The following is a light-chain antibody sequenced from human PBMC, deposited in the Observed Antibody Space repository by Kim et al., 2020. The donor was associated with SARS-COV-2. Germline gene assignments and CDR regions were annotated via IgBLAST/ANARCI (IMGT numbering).Light chain of an antibody. CDR2: AAS. CDR1: QSISSH. Sequence: DIQMTQSPSSLSASVGDRVTITCRTTQSISSHLNWYQQKPGRAPKLLISAASTLQGGGPLRFSGSGSETDFTLTISSLQPEDFATYLCQQSYITPFTFGPGTKVDIK. J-gene: IGKJ3*01. V-gene: IGKV1-39*01. CDR3: QQSYITPFT.